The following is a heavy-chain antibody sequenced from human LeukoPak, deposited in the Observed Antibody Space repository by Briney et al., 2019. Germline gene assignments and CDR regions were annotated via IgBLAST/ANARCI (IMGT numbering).Heavy chain of an antibody. D-gene: IGHD6-6*01. J-gene: IGHJ4*02. CDR3: AREVEGYSSSSEDY. Sequence: GGSLRLSCAASGFTFNSFSMNWVRQAPGKGLEWVSSITSGNYMYYADSVKGRFTISRDNAKNSLYLQMNSLRAEDTAVYYCAREVEGYSSSSEDYWGQGTLVTVSS. V-gene: IGHV3-21*01. CDR1: GFTFNSFS. CDR2: ITSGNYM.